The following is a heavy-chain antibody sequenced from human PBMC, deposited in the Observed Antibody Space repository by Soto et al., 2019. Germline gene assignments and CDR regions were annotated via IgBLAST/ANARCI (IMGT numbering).Heavy chain of an antibody. J-gene: IGHJ5*02. CDR1: GFTFSSYA. Sequence: EVQLLESGGGLVQPGGSLRLSCAASGFTFSSYAMSWVRQATGKGLEWVSAISGSGGSTYYADSVKGRFTISRDNSKNTLYLQMNSLRAEDTAVYYCAKGGYCSGGSCYDNWFDPWGQGTLVTVSS. V-gene: IGHV3-23*01. CDR2: ISGSGGST. CDR3: AKGGYCSGGSCYDNWFDP. D-gene: IGHD2-15*01.